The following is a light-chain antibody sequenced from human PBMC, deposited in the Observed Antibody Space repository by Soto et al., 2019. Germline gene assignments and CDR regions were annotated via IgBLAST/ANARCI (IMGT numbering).Light chain of an antibody. Sequence: FQMTQSPSSLSASIGDRVTITCQASQDISNYLNWYQQKPGKAPKLLIYDASNLETGAPSRFSGSGSGTDFTFTISSLQPEDIATYYCQQCDKLPLTFGGGTKVDIK. CDR1: QDISNY. CDR2: DAS. J-gene: IGKJ4*01. CDR3: QQCDKLPLT. V-gene: IGKV1-33*01.